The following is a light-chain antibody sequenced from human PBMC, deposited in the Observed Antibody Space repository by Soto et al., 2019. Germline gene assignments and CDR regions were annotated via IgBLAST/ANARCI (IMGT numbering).Light chain of an antibody. CDR1: QSVSSW. CDR2: DAS. Sequence: DIQMTQSPSTLSASVGDRVTITCRASQSVSSWLAWYQQKPGKAPKLLIYDASSLESGVPSRFSGSGSGTEFTLTISSLQPDDFATYYCQQYISYSCTFGQGTKLEIK. V-gene: IGKV1-5*01. J-gene: IGKJ2*02. CDR3: QQYISYSCT.